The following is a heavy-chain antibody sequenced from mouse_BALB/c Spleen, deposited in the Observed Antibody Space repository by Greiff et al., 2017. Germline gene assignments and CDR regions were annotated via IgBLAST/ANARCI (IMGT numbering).Heavy chain of an antibody. CDR3: ARLLRGYFDY. CDR2: IDPANGNT. J-gene: IGHJ2*01. Sequence: EVQLVESGAELVKPGASVKLSCTASGFNIKDTYMHWVKQRPEQGLEWIGRIDPANGNTKYDPKFQGKATITADTSSNTAYLQLSSLTSEDTAVYYCARLLRGYFDYWGQGTTLTVSS. CDR1: GFNIKDTY. V-gene: IGHV14-3*02.